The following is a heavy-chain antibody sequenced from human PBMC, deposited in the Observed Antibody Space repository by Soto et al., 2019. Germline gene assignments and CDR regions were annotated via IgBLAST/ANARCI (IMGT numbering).Heavy chain of an antibody. D-gene: IGHD6-25*01. V-gene: IGHV3-7*01. CDR3: ASESSASAFDI. J-gene: IGHJ3*02. CDR1: GFTFSSYW. CDR2: IKQDGSEK. Sequence: EVQLVESGGGLVQPGGSLRLSCAASGFTFSSYWMSWVRQAPGRGLEWVANIKQDGSEKYYVDSVRGRFTISRDNAKNSLYLQMSSLRAEDTAVYYCASESSASAFDIWGQGTMVTVSS.